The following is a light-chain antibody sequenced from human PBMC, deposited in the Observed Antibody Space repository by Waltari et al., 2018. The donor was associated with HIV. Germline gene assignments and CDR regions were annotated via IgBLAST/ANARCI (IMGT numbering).Light chain of an antibody. CDR2: DVS. CDR1: SSDVGGYNH. J-gene: IGLJ1*01. V-gene: IGLV2-14*03. CDR3: TSYTTINTYV. Sequence: QSALTQPASVSGSPGQSLTISCTGTSSDVGGYNHVSWYQQHPAKAPKLIIYDVSNRPSGVSNRFSGSKSGNTASLTISGLQAEDEADYYCTSYTTINTYVFGTGTKVTVL.